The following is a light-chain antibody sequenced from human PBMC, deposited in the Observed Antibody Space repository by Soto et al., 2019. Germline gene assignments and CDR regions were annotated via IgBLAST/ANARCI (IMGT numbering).Light chain of an antibody. Sequence: EILFTQSPGTLSLSPGERATLSCRASQSISSYLAWYQQKPGQAPRRLIYGASSRATGIPDRFSVSGSGTDFTLTITRLEPEDFAVNYCQQYGSSPSFGQGTKVDI. CDR3: QQYGSSPS. V-gene: IGKV3-20*01. CDR2: GAS. J-gene: IGKJ1*01. CDR1: QSISSY.